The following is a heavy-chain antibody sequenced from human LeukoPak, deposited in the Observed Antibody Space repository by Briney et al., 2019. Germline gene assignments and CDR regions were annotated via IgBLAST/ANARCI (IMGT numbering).Heavy chain of an antibody. CDR1: GFIFSSLW. J-gene: IGHJ4*02. Sequence: GGSLRLSCEASGFIFSSLWMPWVRQAPGKGLVWVSYINGDGGTTSYADSVKGRFTISRDNAKNTLYLQLNSLRDEDTAVYYCVRGGYGSIDYWGQGTLVTVSS. V-gene: IGHV3-74*01. CDR2: INGDGGTT. D-gene: IGHD4-17*01. CDR3: VRGGYGSIDY.